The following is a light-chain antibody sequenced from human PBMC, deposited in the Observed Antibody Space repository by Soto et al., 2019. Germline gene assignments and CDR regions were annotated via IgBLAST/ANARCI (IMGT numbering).Light chain of an antibody. Sequence: QSALTQPRSVSGSPEQSVTISCTGTSSDVGGYNYVSWYQQHPGKAPKLMIYDVTKRPSGVPDRFSGSKSGNTASLTISGLQAEDEADYYCCSYAGSYANGVFGGGTKLTVL. CDR3: CSYAGSYANGV. CDR2: DVT. J-gene: IGLJ3*02. V-gene: IGLV2-11*01. CDR1: SSDVGGYNY.